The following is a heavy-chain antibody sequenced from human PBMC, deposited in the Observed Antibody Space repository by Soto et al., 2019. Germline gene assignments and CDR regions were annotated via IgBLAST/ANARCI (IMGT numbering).Heavy chain of an antibody. CDR1: GFTFSNYA. J-gene: IGHJ6*02. V-gene: IGHV3-23*01. Sequence: EGQLLESGEGLVQPGGSLKLSCAASGFTFSNYAMSWVRQAPGKGLEWVSGIGGSGSNTYYADSVKGRFTISRDNPKNTPILQRNSLRAEDTAEYYCAGVVRDFDTPYGMDVWGQGTTVTVSS. CDR3: AGVVRDFDTPYGMDV. CDR2: IGGSGSNT. D-gene: IGHD3-9*01.